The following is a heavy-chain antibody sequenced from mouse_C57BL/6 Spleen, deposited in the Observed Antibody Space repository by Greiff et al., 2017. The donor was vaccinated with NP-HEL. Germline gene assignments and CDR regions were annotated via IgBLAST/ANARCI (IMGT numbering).Heavy chain of an antibody. D-gene: IGHD3-2*02. J-gene: IGHJ3*01. CDR3: ARSGSSGYWFAD. CDR2: IDPEAGET. CDR1: GFNITDYY. Sequence: VQLQQSGAELVKPGASVKLSCTASGFNITDYYMHWVKQRTEQGLEWIGRIDPEAGETKYAPKFQGKATITADTSSNTAYLQLSSLTSEDTAVYYCARSGSSGYWFADWGQGTLVTVSA. V-gene: IGHV14-2*01.